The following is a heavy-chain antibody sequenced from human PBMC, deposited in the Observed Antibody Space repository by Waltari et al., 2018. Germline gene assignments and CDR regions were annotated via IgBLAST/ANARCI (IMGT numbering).Heavy chain of an antibody. CDR1: GGSISSSGHY. V-gene: IGHV4-39*07. CDR3: ARGKIVGATEGDFDY. Sequence: QLQLQESGPGLVKPSETLSLTCTVSGGSISSSGHYWGWIRKPPGKGLEWIGSIFYSGSTYYNPSLKSRVTISVNTSKNQLSLKLSSVTAADTAVYYCARGKIVGATEGDFDYWGQGTLVTVSS. D-gene: IGHD1-26*01. J-gene: IGHJ4*02. CDR2: IFYSGST.